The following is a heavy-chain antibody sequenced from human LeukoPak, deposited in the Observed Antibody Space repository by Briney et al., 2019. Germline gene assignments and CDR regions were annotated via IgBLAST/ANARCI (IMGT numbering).Heavy chain of an antibody. V-gene: IGHV3-33*01. CDR3: AREGYCSSTSCSFDP. D-gene: IGHD2-2*01. J-gene: IGHJ5*02. CDR1: GFTFSNYG. Sequence: SGGSLRLSCAASGFTFSNYGMHWVRQAPGKGLEWVAVIWYNGNNKYYADSVKGRFTISRDNSKNTLYLQMNSLGAEDTAVYYCAREGYCSSTSCSFDPWGQGTLVTVSS. CDR2: IWYNGNNK.